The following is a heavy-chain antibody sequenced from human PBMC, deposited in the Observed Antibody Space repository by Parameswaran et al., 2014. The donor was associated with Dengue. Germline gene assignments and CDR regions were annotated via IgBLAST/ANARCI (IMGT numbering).Heavy chain of an antibody. CDR2: MNPNSGNT. Sequence: ASVKVSCKASGYTFTSYDINWVRQATGQGLEWMGWMNPNSGNTGYAQKFQGRVTMTRNTSISTAYMELSSLRSEDTAVYYCARGQGRFLEWLLGYNWFDPWGQGTLVTVSS. D-gene: IGHD3-3*01. CDR1: GYTFTSYD. J-gene: IGHJ5*02. V-gene: IGHV1-8*01. CDR3: ARGQGRFLEWLLGYNWFDP.